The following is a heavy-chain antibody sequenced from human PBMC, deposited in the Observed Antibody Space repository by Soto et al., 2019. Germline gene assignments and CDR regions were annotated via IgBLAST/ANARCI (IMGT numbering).Heavy chain of an antibody. J-gene: IGHJ3*02. Sequence: ASVKVSCKASGYTFTGYYMHWVRQAPGQGLEWMGWINPNSGGTNYAQKLQGWVTMTRDTSISTAYMELSRLRSDDTAVYYCARATIPRDAFDIWGQGTMVTVSS. V-gene: IGHV1-2*04. CDR1: GYTFTGYY. D-gene: IGHD2-2*02. CDR3: ARATIPRDAFDI. CDR2: INPNSGGT.